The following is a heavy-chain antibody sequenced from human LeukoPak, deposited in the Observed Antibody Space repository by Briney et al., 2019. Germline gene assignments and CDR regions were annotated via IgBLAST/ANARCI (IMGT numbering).Heavy chain of an antibody. CDR3: ARGLYYYDSSGYYPFDY. J-gene: IGHJ4*02. Sequence: SVKVSCKASGYTFTSYDINWVRQATGQGLEWMGGIIPILGTANYAQKFQGRVTITADESTSTAYMELSSLRSEDTAVYYCARGLYYYDSSGYYPFDYWGQGTLVTVSS. V-gene: IGHV1-69*13. CDR1: GYTFTSYD. CDR2: IIPILGTA. D-gene: IGHD3-22*01.